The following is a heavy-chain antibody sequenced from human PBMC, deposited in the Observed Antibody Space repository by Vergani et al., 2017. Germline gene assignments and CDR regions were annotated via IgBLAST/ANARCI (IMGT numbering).Heavy chain of an antibody. Sequence: EVQLLESGGNLVQPGGSLRLSCAASGFTFTNFAMTWVRQAPGEGLEWVSGISGSGGFTYYADSVKGRFTISRDNAKSSPYLQMDSLRPEDTAHYYCAKGQQLVFFSVDVWGIGTSVTVTA. V-gene: IGHV3-23*01. D-gene: IGHD6-13*01. CDR3: AKGQQLVFFSVDV. J-gene: IGHJ6*04. CDR2: ISGSGGFT. CDR1: GFTFTNFA.